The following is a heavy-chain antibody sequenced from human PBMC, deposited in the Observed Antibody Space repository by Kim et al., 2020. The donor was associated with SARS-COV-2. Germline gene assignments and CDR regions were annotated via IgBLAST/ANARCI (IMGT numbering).Heavy chain of an antibody. CDR3: ARGGGATIPFDY. CDR2: IYETGTT. D-gene: IGHD5-12*01. CDR1: GGSISSGGYS. V-gene: IGHV4-30-2*01. J-gene: IGHJ4*02. Sequence: SETLSLTCAVSGGSISSGGYSWSWLRQPPGKGLEWIGYIYETGTTYYNPSLKSRITMSVDRSKNQFSLKLTSVTAADTAVYYCARGGGATIPFDYWGQGT.